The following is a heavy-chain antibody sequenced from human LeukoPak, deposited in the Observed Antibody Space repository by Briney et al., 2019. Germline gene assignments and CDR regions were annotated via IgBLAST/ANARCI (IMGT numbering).Heavy chain of an antibody. V-gene: IGHV4-39*07. CDR2: IYYSGST. J-gene: IGHJ6*03. CDR3: ARGSIAAAGKDYYYYMDV. D-gene: IGHD6-13*01. Sequence: SETLSLTCTVSGGSISSSSYYWGWTRQPPGKGLEWIGSIYYSGSTYYNPSLKSRVTISVDTSKNQFSLKLSSVTAADTAVYYCARGSIAAAGKDYYYYMDVWGKGTTVTVSS. CDR1: GGSISSSSYY.